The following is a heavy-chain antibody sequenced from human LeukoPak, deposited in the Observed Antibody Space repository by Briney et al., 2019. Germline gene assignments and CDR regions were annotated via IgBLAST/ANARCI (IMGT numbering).Heavy chain of an antibody. CDR3: AAKGNGYTGSYVFAH. V-gene: IGHV3-66*01. CDR1: GFPVGVNY. J-gene: IGHJ4*02. D-gene: IGHD1-26*01. CDR2: LYSSGGT. Sequence: EGSLRLTCVASGFPVGVNYMSWVRQAPGKGLEWVSVLYSSGGTNYADSVKGRFTISRDNSENTLHLQMNSLRAEDTAVYYCAAKGNGYTGSYVFAHWGQGTLVTVSS.